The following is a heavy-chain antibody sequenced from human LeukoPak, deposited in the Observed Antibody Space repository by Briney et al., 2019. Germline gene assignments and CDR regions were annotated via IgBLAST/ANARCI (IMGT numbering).Heavy chain of an antibody. J-gene: IGHJ4*02. CDR3: AREYYYDSSGSFDY. D-gene: IGHD3-22*01. Sequence: ASVKVSCKASGYTFTGYYMHWVRQAPGQGLEWMGWINPNSGGTNYAQKFQGRVTMTRDTSISTAYMELSRLRSDDTAVYYCAREYYYDSSGSFDYWGQGTLVTVSS. CDR1: GYTFTGYY. CDR2: INPNSGGT. V-gene: IGHV1-2*02.